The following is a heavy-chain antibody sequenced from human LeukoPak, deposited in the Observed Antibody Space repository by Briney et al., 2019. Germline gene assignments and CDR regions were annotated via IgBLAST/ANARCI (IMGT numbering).Heavy chain of an antibody. Sequence: SETLSLTCSVSGGSIGTYYWSWIRQPAGQGLEWIGRIYTGGSTKYNPPIKSRVTLSIETPKNQFSLGLTSVTAADTAVYYCARDPTAYCLSTNCQPYFDYWGQGILVTVSS. CDR3: ARDPTAYCLSTNCQPYFDY. D-gene: IGHD2-2*01. CDR1: GGSIGTYY. CDR2: IYTGGST. J-gene: IGHJ4*02. V-gene: IGHV4-4*07.